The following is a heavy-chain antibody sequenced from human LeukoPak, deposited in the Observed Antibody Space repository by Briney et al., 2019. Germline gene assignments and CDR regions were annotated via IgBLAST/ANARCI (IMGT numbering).Heavy chain of an antibody. CDR2: IIPIFGTA. V-gene: IGHV1-69*01. Sequence: SAKVSCKASGGTFSSYAISWVRQAPGQGLEWMGGIIPIFGTANYAQKFQGRVTITADESTSTAYMELSSLRSEDTAVYYCARPHRITMIVPGYDGFDPWGQGTLVTVSS. CDR1: GGTFSSYA. D-gene: IGHD3-22*01. CDR3: ARPHRITMIVPGYDGFDP. J-gene: IGHJ5*02.